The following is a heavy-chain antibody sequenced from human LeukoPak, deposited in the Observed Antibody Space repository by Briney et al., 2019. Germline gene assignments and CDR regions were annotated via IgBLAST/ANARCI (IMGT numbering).Heavy chain of an antibody. CDR2: LNGDGSTT. J-gene: IGHJ4*02. CDR1: GFPFSSYW. V-gene: IGHV3-74*01. Sequence: GGSLRLSCAASGFPFSSYWMHWVRQAPGKGLVWVSRLNGDGSTTHYADSVKGRFTISRDNAKNTLYLQMDSLRAEDTAVYYCGRDHYGYNSIDYWGQGTLVTVSS. D-gene: IGHD5-24*01. CDR3: GRDHYGYNSIDY.